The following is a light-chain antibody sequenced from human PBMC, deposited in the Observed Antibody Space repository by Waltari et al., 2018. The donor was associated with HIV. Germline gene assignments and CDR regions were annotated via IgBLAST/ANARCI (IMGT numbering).Light chain of an antibody. CDR1: QSVLYSSNNKNY. J-gene: IGKJ4*01. CDR2: WAS. V-gene: IGKV4-1*01. CDR3: QQYYSTPS. Sequence: DIVMTQSPDSLAVPLGERATINCKSSQSVLYSSNNKNYLAWYQQKPGQPPKLLIYWASTRESGVPDRFSGSGSGTDFTLTISSLQAEDVAVYYCQQYYSTPSFGGGTKVEIK.